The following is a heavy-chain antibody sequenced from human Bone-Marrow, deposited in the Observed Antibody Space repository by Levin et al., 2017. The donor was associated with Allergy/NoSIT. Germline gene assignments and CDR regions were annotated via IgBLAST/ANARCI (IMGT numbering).Heavy chain of an antibody. V-gene: IGHV3-33*01. CDR1: GFTFSSYG. CDR2: IWYDGSNK. D-gene: IGHD4/OR15-4a*01. CDR3: AREDLRCAPPFGSRAYWFDP. Sequence: GGSLRLSCAASGFTFSSYGMHWVRQAPGKGLEWVAVIWYDGSNKYYADSVKGRFTISRDNSKNTLYLQMNSLRAEDTAVYYCAREDLRCAPPFGSRAYWFDPWGQGTLVTVSS. J-gene: IGHJ5*02.